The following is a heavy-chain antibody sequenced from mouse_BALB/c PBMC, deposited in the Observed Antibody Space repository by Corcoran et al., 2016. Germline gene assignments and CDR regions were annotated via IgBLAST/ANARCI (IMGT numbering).Heavy chain of an antibody. Sequence: DVQLQESGPGLVKPSQSLSLTCSVTGYSITSGYYWNWIRQFPGNKLEWMGYISYDGSNNYNPSLKNRISITRDTSKNQFFLKLNSVTTEDTATYYCAEYGDHAWFASVGQGTPVTVSA. V-gene: IGHV3-6*02. D-gene: IGHD2-13*01. J-gene: IGHJ3*01. CDR2: ISYDGSN. CDR1: GYSITSGYY. CDR3: AEYGDHAWFAS.